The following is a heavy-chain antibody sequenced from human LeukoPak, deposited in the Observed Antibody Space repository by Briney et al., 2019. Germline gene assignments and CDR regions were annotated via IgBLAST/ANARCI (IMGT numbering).Heavy chain of an antibody. Sequence: ASVKVSCKASGYTFTSYYMHWVRQAPGQGLEWMGIINPSGGSTSYAQKFQGRVTMTRDTSTSTVYMKLSSLRSEDTAMYYCASGEAGTGWFDPWGQGTLVTVSS. J-gene: IGHJ5*02. CDR1: GYTFTSYY. D-gene: IGHD6-19*01. CDR3: ASGEAGTGWFDP. CDR2: INPSGGST. V-gene: IGHV1-46*01.